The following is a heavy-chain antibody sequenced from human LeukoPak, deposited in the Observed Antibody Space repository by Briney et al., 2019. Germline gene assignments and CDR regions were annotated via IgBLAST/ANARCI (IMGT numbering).Heavy chain of an antibody. V-gene: IGHV3-48*04. Sequence: GGSLRLSCAASGFTFSSYSMNWVRQAPGKGLEWVSYISSSSSTIYYADSVKGRFAISRDNAKNSLYLQMNSLRAEDTAVYYCASLTHPTSSSSSWYDYWGQGTLVTVSS. CDR1: GFTFSSYS. D-gene: IGHD6-13*01. CDR3: ASLTHPTSSSSSWYDY. J-gene: IGHJ4*02. CDR2: ISSSSSTI.